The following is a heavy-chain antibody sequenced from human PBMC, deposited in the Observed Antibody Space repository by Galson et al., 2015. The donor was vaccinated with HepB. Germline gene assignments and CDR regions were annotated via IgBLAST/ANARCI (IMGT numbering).Heavy chain of an antibody. D-gene: IGHD6-13*01. Sequence: SLRLSCAASGFTFSSYAMHWVRQAPGKGLEWVAVISYDGSNKYYAYSVKGRFTISRDNSKNTLYLQMNSLRAEDTAVYYCARDTRAATDTNWFDPWGQGTPVTVSS. J-gene: IGHJ5*02. CDR3: ARDTRAATDTNWFDP. CDR2: ISYDGSNK. V-gene: IGHV3-30-3*01. CDR1: GFTFSSYA.